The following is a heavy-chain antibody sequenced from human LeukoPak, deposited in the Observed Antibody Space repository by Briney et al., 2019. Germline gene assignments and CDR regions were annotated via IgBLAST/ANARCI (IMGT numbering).Heavy chain of an antibody. V-gene: IGHV1-2*02. CDR3: AGGLAAFDY. D-gene: IGHD2-15*01. Sequence: ASVKVSCKASGYTFTGYYMHWVRQAPGQGLEWMGWINPNSGGTNYAQKFQGRVTMTRDMSTSTVYMELSSLRSEDTAVYYCAGGLAAFDYWGQGTLVTVSS. CDR2: INPNSGGT. J-gene: IGHJ4*02. CDR1: GYTFTGYY.